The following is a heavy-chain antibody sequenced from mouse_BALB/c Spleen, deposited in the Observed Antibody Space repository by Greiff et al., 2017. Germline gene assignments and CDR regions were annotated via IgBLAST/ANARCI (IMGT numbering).Heavy chain of an antibody. J-gene: IGHJ4*01. Sequence: QVQLKESAAELARPGASVKMSCKASGYTFTSYTMHWVKQRPGQGLEWIGYINPSSGYTEYNQKFKDKTTLTADKSSSTAYMQLSSLTSEDSAVYYCARSLYGFYAMDYWGQGTSVTVSS. D-gene: IGHD2-2*01. V-gene: IGHV1-4*02. CDR1: GYTFTSYT. CDR2: INPSSGYT. CDR3: ARSLYGFYAMDY.